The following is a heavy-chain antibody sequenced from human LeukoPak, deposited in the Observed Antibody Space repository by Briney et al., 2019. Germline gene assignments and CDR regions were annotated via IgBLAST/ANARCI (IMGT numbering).Heavy chain of an antibody. CDR3: ASGHYDILTGYNILLNY. D-gene: IGHD3-9*01. CDR2: IYTSGST. J-gene: IGHJ4*02. V-gene: IGHV4-61*02. CDR1: GGSISSGSYY. Sequence: SQTLSLTCTVSGGSISSGSYYWSWIRQPAGKGLGWIGRIYTSGSTNYNPSLKSRVTISVDTSKNQFSLKLSSVTAADTAVYYCASGHYDILTGYNILLNYWGQGTLVTVSS.